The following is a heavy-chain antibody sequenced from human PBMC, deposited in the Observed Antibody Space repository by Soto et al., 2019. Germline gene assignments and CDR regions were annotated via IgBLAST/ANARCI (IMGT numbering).Heavy chain of an antibody. Sequence: SETLSLTCTVSGGSISSGGYYWSWIRQHPGKGLEWIGYIYYSGSTYYNPSLKSRVTIPVDTSKNQFSLKLSSVTAADTAVYYCARDIAARNDAFDIWGQGTMVTVSS. CDR3: ARDIAARNDAFDI. D-gene: IGHD6-6*01. V-gene: IGHV4-31*03. CDR2: IYYSGST. CDR1: GGSISSGGYY. J-gene: IGHJ3*02.